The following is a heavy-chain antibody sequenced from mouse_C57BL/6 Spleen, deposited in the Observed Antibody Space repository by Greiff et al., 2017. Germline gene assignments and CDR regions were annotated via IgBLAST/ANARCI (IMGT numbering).Heavy chain of an antibody. D-gene: IGHD2-4*01. V-gene: IGHV1-52*01. Sequence: QVQLQQPGAELVRPGSSVKLSCKASGYTFTSYWMHWVKQRPIQGLEWIGNIDPSDSETHYNQKFKYKATLTVAKSSSTAYMQLSSLTSEDSAVYYCARGGDYDGSAMDYWGQGTSVTVSS. CDR3: ARGGDYDGSAMDY. J-gene: IGHJ4*01. CDR1: GYTFTSYW. CDR2: IDPSDSET.